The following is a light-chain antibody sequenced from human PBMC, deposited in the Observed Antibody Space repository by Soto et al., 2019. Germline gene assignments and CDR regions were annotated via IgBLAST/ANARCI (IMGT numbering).Light chain of an antibody. V-gene: IGLV1-40*01. CDR1: SSNIGAGYD. Sequence: QLVLTQPPSVSGAPGQRVTISCTGSSSNIGAGYDVHWYQQLPGTAPKLLIYGNSNRPSGVPDRFSGSKSGTPASLAITGLQAEDEADYYCQSYDSSLSGHVVFGGGTKVTVL. J-gene: IGLJ2*01. CDR2: GNS. CDR3: QSYDSSLSGHVV.